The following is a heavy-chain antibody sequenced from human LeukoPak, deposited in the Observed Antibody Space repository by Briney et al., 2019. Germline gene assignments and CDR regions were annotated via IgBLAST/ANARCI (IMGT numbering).Heavy chain of an antibody. Sequence: GGSLRHSCEAPRFTFSNYAVHWVRRAPGKGLEYVSAISSNGGRTYYANSVKGRFTISRDNSKNTLYLQMGSLRAEDMAVYYCATGKYSSGWELYYWGQGTLVSVSS. J-gene: IGHJ4*02. D-gene: IGHD6-19*01. V-gene: IGHV3-64*01. CDR1: RFTFSNYA. CDR2: ISSNGGRT. CDR3: ATGKYSSGWELYY.